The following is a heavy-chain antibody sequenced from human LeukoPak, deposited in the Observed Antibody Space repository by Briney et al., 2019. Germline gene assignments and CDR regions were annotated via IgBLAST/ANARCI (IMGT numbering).Heavy chain of an antibody. Sequence: GGSLRLSCAASGFTFSSYAMSWVRQAPGKGLEWVSAISGSGGSTYYADSVKGRFTISRDNSKNTLYLQMNSLRAEDTAVYYCAKDRTRMTTVTSFDYWGQGTLVTVSS. CDR2: ISGSGGST. V-gene: IGHV3-23*01. CDR1: GFTFSSYA. D-gene: IGHD4-17*01. J-gene: IGHJ4*02. CDR3: AKDRTRMTTVTSFDY.